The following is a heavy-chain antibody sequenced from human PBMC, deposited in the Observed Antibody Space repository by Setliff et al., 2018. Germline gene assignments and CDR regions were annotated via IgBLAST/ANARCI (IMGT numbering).Heavy chain of an antibody. CDR2: IKNKNEGETR. D-gene: IGHD6-13*01. Sequence: GGSLRLSCAASGFTFSSYAMSWVRQAPGKGLEWVGRIKNKNEGETRDYAAPVKGRFTVSRDDSKNTLYLQMNSLKTEDTAVYYCTTAPLAAASTCWGQGTLVTVSS. CDR1: GFTFSSYA. CDR3: TTAPLAAASTC. J-gene: IGHJ4*02. V-gene: IGHV3-15*01.